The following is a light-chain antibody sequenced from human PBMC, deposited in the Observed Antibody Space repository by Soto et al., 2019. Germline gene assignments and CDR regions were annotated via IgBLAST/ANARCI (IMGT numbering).Light chain of an antibody. Sequence: QSALTQPASVSGSPGQSITISCTGTSSDIGGYNYVSWYRQYPGKAPQLMIFDVTDRPSGVSARFSGSKSGTTASLTISVLQAEDEADYCCASYASSSTVLFGGGTKLTVL. CDR1: SSDIGGYNY. J-gene: IGLJ2*01. CDR3: ASYASSSTVL. V-gene: IGLV2-14*01. CDR2: DVT.